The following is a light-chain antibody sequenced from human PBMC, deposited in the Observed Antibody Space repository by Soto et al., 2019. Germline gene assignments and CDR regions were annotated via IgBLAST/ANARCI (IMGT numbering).Light chain of an antibody. CDR2: GAS. Sequence: EIVLTQSPGTLSLSPGERATLSCRASQSVSSSNLVWYQQKPGQAPRLLIYGASSRATGIPDRFSGSGSGTDFTLTISSLEPEDFAVYYCQQRSNWPPTFGQGTKVDIK. CDR3: QQRSNWPPT. CDR1: QSVSSSN. V-gene: IGKV3D-20*02. J-gene: IGKJ1*01.